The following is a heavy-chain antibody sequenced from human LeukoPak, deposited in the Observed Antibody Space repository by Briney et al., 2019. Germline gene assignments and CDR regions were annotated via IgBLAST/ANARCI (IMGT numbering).Heavy chain of an antibody. D-gene: IGHD3-3*01. CDR2: ISAYNGNT. V-gene: IGHV1-18*01. CDR1: GYTFTSYG. CDR3: ARAAKGDFWSGYYRDWFDP. J-gene: IGHJ5*02. Sequence: ASVKVSCKASGYTFTSYGTSWVRQAPGQGLEWMGWISAYNGNTNYAQKLQGRVTMTTDTSTSTAYMELRSLRSDDTAVYYCARAAKGDFWSGYYRDWFDPWGQGTLVTVSS.